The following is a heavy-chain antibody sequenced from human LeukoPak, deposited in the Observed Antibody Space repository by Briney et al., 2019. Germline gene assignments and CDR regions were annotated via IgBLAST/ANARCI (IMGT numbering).Heavy chain of an antibody. J-gene: IGHJ4*02. CDR1: GGSIHSY. CDR2: ISGSGTI. CDR3: ARGPHYALGIYFDY. V-gene: IGHV4-4*07. Sequence: PSETLSLTCTVSGGSIHSYWCWIRQPAGKRLEWSGRISGSGTITYNPSLKSRVTMSVDTSKNQFSLKLNSVTAADTAVYYCARGPHYALGIYFDYWGQGTLVTVSS. D-gene: IGHD7-27*01.